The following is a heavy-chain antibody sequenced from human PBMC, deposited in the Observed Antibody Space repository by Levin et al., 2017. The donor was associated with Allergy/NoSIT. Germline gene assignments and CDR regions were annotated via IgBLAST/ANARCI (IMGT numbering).Heavy chain of an antibody. V-gene: IGHV3-30*03. Sequence: GGSLRLSCAVSGLNFNSYGMNWVRQAPGKGLEWVALISSAGSDGYYADSVRGRFTISRDNSKSTLYLQMNSLRPDDTAVYYCAARVFDYWGQGTQVTVSS. CDR1: GLNFNSYG. CDR3: AARVFDY. J-gene: IGHJ4*02. CDR2: ISSAGSDG.